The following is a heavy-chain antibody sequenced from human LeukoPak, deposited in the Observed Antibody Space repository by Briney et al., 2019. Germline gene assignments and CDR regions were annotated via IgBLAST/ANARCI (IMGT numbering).Heavy chain of an antibody. V-gene: IGHV5-51*01. J-gene: IGHJ4*02. D-gene: IGHD2-2*02. CDR3: ARLACSSTNCYMGKEFVY. CDR1: EYSFTIYW. Sequence: GESLKISCKGSEYSFTIYWIGWVRQMPGKGLEWMGIIYPGDSDTRYSPSFQGQVTISADKSISTAYLQWSSLKASDTAMYYCARLACSSTNCYMGKEFVYWGQGTLVTVSS. CDR2: IYPGDSDT.